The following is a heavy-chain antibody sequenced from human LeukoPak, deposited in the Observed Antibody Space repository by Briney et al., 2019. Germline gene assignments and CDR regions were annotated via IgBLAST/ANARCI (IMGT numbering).Heavy chain of an antibody. J-gene: IGHJ4*02. V-gene: IGHV3-7*01. CDR2: IKDDGSET. CDR3: AKDAAVGSSGYYYVPPLYYFHY. D-gene: IGHD3-22*01. CDR1: GFTFSDYW. Sequence: GGSLGLSCAASGFTFSDYWMTWVRQAPGKGLQWVANIKDDGSETYYVDSVKGRFTISRDNAKNSLYLQMNSLRAEDTAVYYCAKDAAVGSSGYYYVPPLYYFHYWGQGTLVTVSS.